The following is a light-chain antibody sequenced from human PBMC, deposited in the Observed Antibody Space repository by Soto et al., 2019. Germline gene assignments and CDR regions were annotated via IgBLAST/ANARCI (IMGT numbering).Light chain of an antibody. CDR1: RTVNRSY. Sequence: ELVLTQSPGTLSLSPGERATLSCTASRTVNRSYLTWYQQIPGQAPRLLIYGTSSRATGIPDRFSGSGSGTDFTLTISRVEPEDFAVYYCQQYGNSPMYTFGQGTKLEIK. CDR3: QQYGNSPMYT. J-gene: IGKJ2*01. CDR2: GTS. V-gene: IGKV3-20*01.